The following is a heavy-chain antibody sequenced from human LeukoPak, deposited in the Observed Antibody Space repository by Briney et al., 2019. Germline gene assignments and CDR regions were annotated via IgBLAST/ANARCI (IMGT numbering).Heavy chain of an antibody. CDR1: GDSISQYY. V-gene: IGHV4-4*09. CDR3: ARLSTAMVNYYYYYYMDV. CDR2: IYTSGST. J-gene: IGHJ6*03. Sequence: SETLSLTCTVSGDSISQYYWSWIQQPPGKGLEWIGYIYTSGSTNYNPSLKSRVTISVDTSKNQFSLKLSSVTAADTAVYYCARLSTAMVNYYYYYYMDVWGKGTTVTVSS. D-gene: IGHD5-18*01.